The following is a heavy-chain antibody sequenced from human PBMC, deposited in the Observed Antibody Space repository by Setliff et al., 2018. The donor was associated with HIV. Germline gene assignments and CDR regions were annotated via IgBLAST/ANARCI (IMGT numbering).Heavy chain of an antibody. J-gene: IGHJ4*02. CDR1: GYTFSSYG. Sequence: ASVKVSCKASGYTFSSYGISWVRQAPGQGLEWMGWISASNGYTEYSQKNQGRVTISRDTTASTVYMEVNSLRSEDTAVYSCAREGLYGTGGLDFWGQGTLVTVSS. CDR3: AREGLYGTGGLDF. V-gene: IGHV1-18*01. D-gene: IGHD3-10*01. CDR2: ISASNGYT.